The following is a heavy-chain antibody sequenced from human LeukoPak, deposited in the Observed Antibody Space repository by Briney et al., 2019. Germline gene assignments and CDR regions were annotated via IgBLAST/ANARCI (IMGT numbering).Heavy chain of an antibody. Sequence: ASVKVSCKASGYTFTGYYMHWVRQAPGQGLEWMGWINPNSGGTNYAQKFQGRVTMTRDTSISTAYMELSRLRSDDTAVYYCAREKVVVVAATSYAFDIWGQGTMVTVSS. CDR1: GYTFTGYY. J-gene: IGHJ3*02. D-gene: IGHD2-15*01. CDR3: AREKVVVVAATSYAFDI. CDR2: INPNSGGT. V-gene: IGHV1-2*02.